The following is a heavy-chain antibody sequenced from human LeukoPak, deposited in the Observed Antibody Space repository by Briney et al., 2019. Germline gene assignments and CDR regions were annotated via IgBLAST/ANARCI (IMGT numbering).Heavy chain of an antibody. Sequence: PSETLSLTCTVSGGSISSYYWSWLRQPAGKGLEWIGRIYTSGSNNYNPSLKSRVTMAVDTSKNQFSLKLSSVTAADTDVYYCASTYSSGWYFDYWGQGTLVTVSS. CDR1: GGSISSYY. CDR3: ASTYSSGWYFDY. D-gene: IGHD6-19*01. V-gene: IGHV4-4*07. CDR2: IYTSGSN. J-gene: IGHJ4*02.